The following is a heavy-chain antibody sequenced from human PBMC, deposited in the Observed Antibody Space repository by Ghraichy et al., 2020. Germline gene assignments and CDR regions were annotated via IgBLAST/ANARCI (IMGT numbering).Heavy chain of an antibody. CDR3: AKPLEGPWWLVESRPDETGLDI. D-gene: IGHD6-19*01. CDR2: ISNDGSNT. J-gene: IGHJ3*02. V-gene: IGHV3-30*18. CDR1: GFTFSSCA. Sequence: GGSLRLSCAASGFTFSSCAMNWVRQAPGKGLEWLGVISNDGSNTYSADSAKGRFTISRDNSNNTLYLQMNSLRPDDTAVYYCAKPLEGPWWLVESRPDETGLDIWGQGTVVTVSS.